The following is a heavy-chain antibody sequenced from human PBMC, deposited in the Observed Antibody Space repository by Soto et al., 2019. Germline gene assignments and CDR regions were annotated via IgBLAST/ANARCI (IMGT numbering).Heavy chain of an antibody. CDR3: ATELAYYGSGSHY. V-gene: IGHV1-2*02. Sequence: EASVKVSCKASGYTFTGYYMHWVRQAPGQGLEWMGWINPDDGETNYAQKFQGRVTMTEDTSTDTAYMELSSLRSEDTAVYYCATELAYYGSGSHYWGQGTLVTVSS. CDR2: INPDDGET. D-gene: IGHD3-10*01. CDR1: GYTFTGYY. J-gene: IGHJ4*02.